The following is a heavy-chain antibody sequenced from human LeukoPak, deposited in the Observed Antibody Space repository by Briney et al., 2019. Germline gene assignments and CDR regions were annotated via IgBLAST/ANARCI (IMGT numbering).Heavy chain of an antibody. D-gene: IGHD2-15*01. J-gene: IGHJ4*02. CDR3: ARGHFRKYCSGGSCPSPGDD. V-gene: IGHV3-20*04. CDR1: VFTFDDYG. CDR2: INWNGVST. Sequence: GGSLRLSCAASVFTFDDYGMSWVRQGPGKGLEWVSGINWNGVSTGYADSVKGRFTISRDNAKNSLYLQMNSLRAEDTALYYCARGHFRKYCSGGSCPSPGDDWGQGTLVTVSS.